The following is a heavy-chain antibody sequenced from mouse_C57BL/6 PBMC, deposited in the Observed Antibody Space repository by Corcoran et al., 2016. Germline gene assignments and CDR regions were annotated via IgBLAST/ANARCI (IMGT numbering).Heavy chain of an antibody. V-gene: IGHV9-3*01. CDR1: GYTFTTYG. CDR3: ARKDYYGSSYGAMDY. CDR2: INTYSGVP. D-gene: IGHD1-1*01. Sequence: QIQLVQSGPELKKPGETVKISCKASGYTFTTYGMSWVKQAPGKGLKWMGWINTYSGVPTYADDFKGRFAFSLETSASTAYLQINNLKNEDMATYFCARKDYYGSSYGAMDYWGQGTSVTVSS. J-gene: IGHJ4*01.